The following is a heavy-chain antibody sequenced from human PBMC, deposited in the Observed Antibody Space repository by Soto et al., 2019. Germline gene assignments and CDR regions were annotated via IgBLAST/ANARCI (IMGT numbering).Heavy chain of an antibody. V-gene: IGHV3-23*01. J-gene: IGHJ4*02. CDR1: GFTFSSYA. Sequence: EVQLLESGGGLVRPGGSLRLSCAASGFTFSSYAMSWVRQAPGKGLEWVSTISGSDGRTYSTDSVKGRFTISRDNSRNTACLQMNSLRVEDTAVYYCAKGVSQYTPLALFDYWGRGTLVTFSS. D-gene: IGHD5-18*01. CDR2: ISGSDGRT. CDR3: AKGVSQYTPLALFDY.